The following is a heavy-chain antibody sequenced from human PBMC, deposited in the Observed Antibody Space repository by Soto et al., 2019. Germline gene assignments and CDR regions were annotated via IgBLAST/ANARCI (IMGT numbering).Heavy chain of an antibody. CDR1: GYSISSGYY. CDR2: IYHSGST. V-gene: IGHV4-38-2*01. J-gene: IGHJ5*02. D-gene: IGHD6-13*01. Sequence: PSETLSLTCAVSGYSISSGYYWGWIRQPPGKGLEWIGSIYHSGSTYYNPSLKSRVTISVDTSKNQFSLKLSSVTAADTAVYYCARGGNGYSSRECWFDPWGQGTLVTVSS. CDR3: ARGGNGYSSRECWFDP.